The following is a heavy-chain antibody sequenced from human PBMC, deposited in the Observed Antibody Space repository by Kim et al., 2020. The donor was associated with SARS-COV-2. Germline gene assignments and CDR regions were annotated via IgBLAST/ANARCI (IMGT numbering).Heavy chain of an antibody. V-gene: IGHV3-74*01. CDR2: IRSDGSRT. CDR3: ARGVFRNGFDV. Sequence: GGSLRLSCAASGFSFSRYWINWVRQAPGKGLVWVSRIRSDGSRTNYADSVKGRFTMSRDNAENTLFLQMNSLRAEDTAVYYCARGVFRNGFDVWGQGTTVTVSS. CDR1: GFSFSRYW. D-gene: IGHD2-8*01. J-gene: IGHJ6*02.